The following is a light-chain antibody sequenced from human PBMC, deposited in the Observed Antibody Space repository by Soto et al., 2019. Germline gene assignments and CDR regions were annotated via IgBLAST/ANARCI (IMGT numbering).Light chain of an antibody. CDR2: DVS. CDR1: DNDVGGYNF. J-gene: IGLJ1*01. CDR3: CSFAGRLNFV. Sequence: QSVLTQPRSVSGSPGQSVTISCSGTDNDVGGYNFVSWYQQHPGKAPKLMIFDVSKRPSGVPGRFSGSKSGNTASLTISGLQAEYEADYYCCSFAGRLNFVFGNGTKVTVL. V-gene: IGLV2-11*01.